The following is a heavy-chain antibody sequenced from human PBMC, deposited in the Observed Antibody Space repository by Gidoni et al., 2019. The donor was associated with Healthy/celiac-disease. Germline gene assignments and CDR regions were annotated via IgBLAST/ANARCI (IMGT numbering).Heavy chain of an antibody. CDR2: IYWDDDK. CDR3: AHSYCSGGSCYRYYFDY. J-gene: IGHJ4*02. Sequence: QITLKESGPTLVKPTQTLTLTCTFSGFSLSTSGVGVGWIRQPPGKALEWLALIYWDDDKRYSPSLKSRLTITKDTSKNQVVLTMTNMDPVDTATYYCAHSYCSGGSCYRYYFDYWGQGTLVTVSS. V-gene: IGHV2-5*02. D-gene: IGHD2-15*01. CDR1: GFSLSTSGVG.